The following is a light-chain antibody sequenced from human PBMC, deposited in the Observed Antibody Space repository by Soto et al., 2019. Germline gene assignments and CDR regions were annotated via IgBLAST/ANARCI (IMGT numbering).Light chain of an antibody. CDR1: SSDVGGYNY. V-gene: IGLV2-14*01. J-gene: IGLJ1*01. Sequence: QSVLTQPASVSGSPGQSITISCTGTSSDVGGYNYVSWYQQHPGKAPKLMIYEVSNRPSGVSNRFSGSKSGNTASLTISWLQAEDEADYYCSSYTSSSTPHYVFGTGTKLTVL. CDR2: EVS. CDR3: SSYTSSSTPHYV.